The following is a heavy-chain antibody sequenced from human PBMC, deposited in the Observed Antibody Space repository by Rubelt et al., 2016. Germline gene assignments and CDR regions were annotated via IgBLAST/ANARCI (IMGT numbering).Heavy chain of an antibody. D-gene: IGHD6-19*01. CDR1: GFSLSTSGVG. J-gene: IGHJ4*02. V-gene: IGHV2-5*02. CDR3: AHSLVRILRIAVAGTFDY. CDR2: IYWDDDK. Sequence: QITLKESGPTLVKPTQTLTLTCTFSGFSLSTSGVGVGWIRQPPGKALEWLALIYWDDDKRYSPSLKNRLTITKDTSKNQVVLTSTNMDPVDTATYYCAHSLVRILRIAVAGTFDYWGQGTLVTVSS.